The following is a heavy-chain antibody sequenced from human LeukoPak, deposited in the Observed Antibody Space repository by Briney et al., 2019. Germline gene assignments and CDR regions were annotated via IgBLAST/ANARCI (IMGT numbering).Heavy chain of an antibody. Sequence: PGESLKIPCKGSGYSFTNYWIGWVRQMPGKGLEWMGIIYPGDSHTRYSPSFQGQVTISADKSISTAYLQWSSLKASDTAMYYCARRYYYNSGSYSDFDYWGQGTLVTVSS. V-gene: IGHV5-51*01. CDR1: GYSFTNYW. D-gene: IGHD3-10*01. CDR2: IYPGDSHT. J-gene: IGHJ4*02. CDR3: ARRYYYNSGSYSDFDY.